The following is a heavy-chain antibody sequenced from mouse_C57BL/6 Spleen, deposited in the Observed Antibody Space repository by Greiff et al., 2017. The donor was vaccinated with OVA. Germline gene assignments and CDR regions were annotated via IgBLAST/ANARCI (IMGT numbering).Heavy chain of an antibody. CDR1: GYTFTSYW. J-gene: IGHJ4*01. V-gene: IGHV1-55*01. D-gene: IGHD2-3*01. CDR2: IYPGSGST. Sequence: QVQLKQPGAELVKPGASVKMSCKASGYTFTSYWITWVKQRPGQGLEWIGDIYPGSGSTNYNEKFKSKATLTVDTSSSTAYMQLSSLTSEDSAVYYCARGIDGSYAMDYWGQGTSVTVSS. CDR3: ARGIDGSYAMDY.